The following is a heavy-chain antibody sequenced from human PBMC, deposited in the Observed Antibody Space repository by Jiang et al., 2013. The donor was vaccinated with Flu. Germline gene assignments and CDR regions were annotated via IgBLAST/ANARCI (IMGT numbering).Heavy chain of an antibody. CDR1: GYSFTTYH. CDR2: INTSDGST. J-gene: IGHJ4*02. Sequence: GAEVKKPGASVKVSCKASGYSFTTYHIHWVRQAPGQGLEWMGIINTSDGSTYYAQNFRDRITMTRDTSTSTVYMDLSGLRYEDTALYYCARVLYSSGWSDYWGQGTLVTVSS. V-gene: IGHV1-46*01. D-gene: IGHD6-19*01. CDR3: ARVLYSSGWSDY.